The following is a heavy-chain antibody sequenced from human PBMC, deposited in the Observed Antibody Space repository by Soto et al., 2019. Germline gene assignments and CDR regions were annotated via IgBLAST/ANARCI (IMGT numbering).Heavy chain of an antibody. D-gene: IGHD1-1*01. V-gene: IGHV1-18*01. CDR3: ARDPNYNYNGGNYFDY. CDR1: GYTFTSYG. CDR2: ISVYNGNT. Sequence: ASVKVSCKASGYTFTSYGVSWVRQAPGQGLEWMGWISVYNGNTNYAQRLQGRVTMTTDTSTSTAYMELRSLRSDDTAVYYCARDPNYNYNGGNYFDYWGQGTLVTVSS. J-gene: IGHJ4*02.